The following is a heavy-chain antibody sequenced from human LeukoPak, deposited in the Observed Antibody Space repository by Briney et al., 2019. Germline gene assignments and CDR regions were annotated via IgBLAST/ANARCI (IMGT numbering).Heavy chain of an antibody. V-gene: IGHV3-23*01. CDR2: ISGSGGST. CDR1: GFTFSSYA. Sequence: PGGSLRLSCAASGFTFSSYAMSWVRQAPGKGLEWVSAISGSGGSTYYADSVKGRFTISRDNSKNTLYLQMNSLRAEDTAVYYCAKGGRDVWVLSYDSSGYRGYYFDYWGQGTLVTVSS. D-gene: IGHD3-22*01. J-gene: IGHJ4*02. CDR3: AKGGRDVWVLSYDSSGYRGYYFDY.